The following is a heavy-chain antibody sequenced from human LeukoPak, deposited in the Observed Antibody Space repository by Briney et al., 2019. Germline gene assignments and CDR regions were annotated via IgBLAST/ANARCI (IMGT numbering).Heavy chain of an antibody. CDR3: LRHYSR. V-gene: IGHV3-49*04. D-gene: IGHD6-13*01. Sequence: PGGSLRLSCTGSGFTFGDNAMSWVRQAPGKGLEWVGFIRNRAYGGTTEYAASVKGRFTISRDDSKSIAYLQTNSLKTEDTAVYYCLRHYSRWGQGTLVTVSS. CDR1: GFTFGDNA. CDR2: IRNRAYGGTT. J-gene: IGHJ4*02.